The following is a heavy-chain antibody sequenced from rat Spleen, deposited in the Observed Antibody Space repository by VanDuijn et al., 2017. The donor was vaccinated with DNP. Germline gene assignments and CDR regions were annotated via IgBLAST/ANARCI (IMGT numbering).Heavy chain of an antibody. V-gene: IGHV5-17*01. CDR2: IIYDGSST. J-gene: IGHJ3*01. CDR1: GFTFSDCA. CDR3: ARQRVMYTTATGFAY. Sequence: EVQLVESGGGLVQPGNSLKLSCAASGFTFSDCAMAWVRQSPKKGLEWVATIIYDGSSTYYRDSVKGRFTISRDNAKNSLYLQMNSLTSEDTATYYCARQRVMYTTATGFAYWGQGTLVTVSS. D-gene: IGHD1-6*01.